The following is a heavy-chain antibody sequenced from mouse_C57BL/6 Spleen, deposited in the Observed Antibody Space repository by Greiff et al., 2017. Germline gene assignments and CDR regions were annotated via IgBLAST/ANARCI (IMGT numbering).Heavy chain of an antibody. J-gene: IGHJ4*01. V-gene: IGHV1-26*01. CDR3: ARGPSYYGDYYAMDY. D-gene: IGHD2-13*01. CDR1: GYTFTDYY. CDR2: INPNNGGT. Sequence: VQLQQSGPELVKPGASVKISCKASGYTFTDYYMNWVKQSHGKSLEWIGDINPNNGGTSYNQKFKGKATLTVDKSSRTAYMELRSLTSEDSAGYYCARGPSYYGDYYAMDYWGQGTSVTVSS.